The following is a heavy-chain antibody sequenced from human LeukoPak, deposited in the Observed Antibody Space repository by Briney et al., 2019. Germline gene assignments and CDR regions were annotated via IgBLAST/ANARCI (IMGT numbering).Heavy chain of an antibody. J-gene: IGHJ4*02. V-gene: IGHV4-59*01. CDR1: GGSISSYY. CDR3: ARGTYGSGSYGTGPLGY. CDR2: IYYSGST. D-gene: IGHD3-10*01. Sequence: PSETLSLTCTVSGGSISSYYWSWIRQPPGKGLEWIGCIYYSGSTNYNPSLKSRVTISADTSKNQFSLKLSSATAADTAVYYCARGTYGSGSYGTGPLGYWGQGTLVTVSS.